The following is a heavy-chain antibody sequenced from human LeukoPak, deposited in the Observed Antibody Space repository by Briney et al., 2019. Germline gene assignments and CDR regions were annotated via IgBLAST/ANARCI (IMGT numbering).Heavy chain of an antibody. CDR3: AHISPGVFYYFDY. D-gene: IGHD7-27*01. V-gene: IGHV2-5*01. CDR1: GFSINPSGGG. J-gene: IGHJ4*02. Sequence: ESGPTLVKPTQTLTLPCTFSGFSINPSGGGGGWIGQPPGEALQWLALIYWNDDKRYSPSLKSRLTIAKDTSKNQVVLTMTNMGPVDTATYYCAHISPGVFYYFDYWGQGTLVTVSS. CDR2: IYWNDDK.